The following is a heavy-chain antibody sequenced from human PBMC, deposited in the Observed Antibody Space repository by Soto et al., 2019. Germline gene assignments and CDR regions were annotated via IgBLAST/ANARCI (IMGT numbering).Heavy chain of an antibody. J-gene: IGHJ6*03. Sequence: SETLSLTCAVSGDSISSSSSYYWGWIRQPPGKGLEWIANMYYSGSKYYNPSLKSRVTISLETSKNQFSLTLSSVTAADTAVYYCARIKIVGILTDHMDVSGKRTSVTSP. V-gene: IGHV4-39*01. CDR2: MYYSGSK. CDR3: ARIKIVGILTDHMDV. D-gene: IGHD2-15*01. CDR1: GDSISSSSSYY.